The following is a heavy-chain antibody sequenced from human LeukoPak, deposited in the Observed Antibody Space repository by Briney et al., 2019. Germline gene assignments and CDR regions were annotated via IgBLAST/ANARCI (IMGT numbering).Heavy chain of an antibody. CDR1: GFTFSSYG. V-gene: IGHV3-33*01. Sequence: PGGSLRLSCAASGFTFSSYGMHWVRQAPGKGLEWVAVIWYDGSNIYYADSVKGRLTISRDNSKNTVYLQMNSLRAEDTAVYYCARVGNYGGNSNFDYWGQGTLVTVSS. CDR2: IWYDGSNI. D-gene: IGHD4-23*01. CDR3: ARVGNYGGNSNFDY. J-gene: IGHJ4*02.